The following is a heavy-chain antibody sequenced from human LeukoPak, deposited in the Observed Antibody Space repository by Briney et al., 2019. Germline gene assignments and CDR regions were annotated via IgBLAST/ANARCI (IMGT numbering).Heavy chain of an antibody. CDR3: ARDDSYDFWSGYYYYGMDV. CDR2: INPSGGST. V-gene: IGHV1-46*01. D-gene: IGHD3-3*01. J-gene: IGHJ6*02. Sequence: ASVKVSCKASGYTFTSYYMHWVRQAPGQGLEWMGIINPSGGSTTYAQKFQGRVTMTRDTSTSTAYMELRSLRSDDTAVYYCARDDSYDFWSGYYYYGMDVWGQGTTVTVSS. CDR1: GYTFTSYY.